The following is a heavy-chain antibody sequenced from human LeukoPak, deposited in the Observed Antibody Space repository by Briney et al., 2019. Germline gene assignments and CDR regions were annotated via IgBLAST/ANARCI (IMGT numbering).Heavy chain of an antibody. J-gene: IGHJ3*02. CDR1: GGSISSGDYY. CDR2: IYYSGST. Sequence: SQTLSLTCTVSGGSISSGDYYWSWIRQPPGKGLEWIGYIYYSGSTYYNPSLKSRVTISVDTSKNQFSLKLSSVTAADTAVYYCARGVWSGYFDAFDIWGQGTMVTVTS. CDR3: ARGVWSGYFDAFDI. D-gene: IGHD3-3*01. V-gene: IGHV4-30-4*01.